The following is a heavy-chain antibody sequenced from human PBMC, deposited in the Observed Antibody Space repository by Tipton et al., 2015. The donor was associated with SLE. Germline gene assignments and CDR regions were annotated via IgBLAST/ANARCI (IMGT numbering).Heavy chain of an antibody. D-gene: IGHD3/OR15-3a*01. CDR3: ARRSWTHLGAFDI. J-gene: IGHJ3*02. CDR2: IISIFGTA. Sequence: QSGAEVKKPGSSVKVTCKASGDTFSNYVISWVRQAPGQGLEWMGGIISIFGTASYAQKLQGRVTITTDESTSTAYMELFSLRSEDDTAVYYCARRSWTHLGAFDIWGQGTMVTVSS. CDR1: GDTFSNYV. V-gene: IGHV1-69*05.